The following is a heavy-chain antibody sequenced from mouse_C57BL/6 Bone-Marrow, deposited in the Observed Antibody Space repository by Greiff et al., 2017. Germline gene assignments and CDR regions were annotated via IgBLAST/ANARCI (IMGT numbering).Heavy chain of an antibody. CDR1: GFTFTDYY. CDR2: IRNKANGYTT. Sequence: EVNVVESGGGLVQPGGSLSLSCAASGFTFTDYYMSWVRQPPGKALEWLGFIRNKANGYTTEYSASVKGRFTISRDNSQSILYLQMNALRAEDSATYYCSRGPIYGGVAYWGQGTLVTVSA. J-gene: IGHJ3*01. CDR3: SRGPIYGGVAY. D-gene: IGHD1-1*02. V-gene: IGHV7-3*01.